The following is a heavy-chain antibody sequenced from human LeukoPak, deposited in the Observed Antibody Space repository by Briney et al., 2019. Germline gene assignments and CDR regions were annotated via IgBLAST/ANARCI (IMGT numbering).Heavy chain of an antibody. CDR2: INHSGST. V-gene: IGHV4-34*01. CDR1: GGSFSNYY. Sequence: SETLSLTCAVYGGSFSNYYWSWIRQPPGKGLEWIGEINHSGSTNYNPSLKSRVTISVDTSKNQFSLKLSSVTAADTAVYYCARLMWFGHLGWFDPWGQATLVTVSS. CDR3: ARLMWFGHLGWFDP. J-gene: IGHJ5*02. D-gene: IGHD3-10*01.